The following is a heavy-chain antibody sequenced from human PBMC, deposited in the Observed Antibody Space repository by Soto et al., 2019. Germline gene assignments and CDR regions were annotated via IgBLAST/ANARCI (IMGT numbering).Heavy chain of an antibody. CDR1: GFNFSDYA. CDR2: ISGGARST. CDR3: VKIKPLQLARFYYYAMDV. D-gene: IGHD2-15*01. J-gene: IGHJ6*02. Sequence: EVQLLESGGGLIQPGGSLRISCEASGFNFSDYAMNWVRQAPGKGLEWVSGISGGARSTYYADSVKGRFTISRDNSKNTLYLHMNSLRADDTALYFCVKIKPLQLARFYYYAMDVWGQGTAVTVSS. V-gene: IGHV3-23*01.